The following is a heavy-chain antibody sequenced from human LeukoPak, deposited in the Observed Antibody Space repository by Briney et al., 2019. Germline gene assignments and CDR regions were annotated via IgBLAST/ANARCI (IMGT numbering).Heavy chain of an antibody. Sequence: PGGSLRLSCAASGFTFDDYAMYWVRQAPGKGLEWVSSISSSSSYIYYADSVKGRFTISRDNAKNSLYLQMNSLRAEDTAVYYCARAHCSGGSCYPYFDYWGQGTLVTVSS. CDR1: GFTFDDYA. J-gene: IGHJ4*02. CDR2: ISSSSSYI. V-gene: IGHV3-21*01. CDR3: ARAHCSGGSCYPYFDY. D-gene: IGHD2-15*01.